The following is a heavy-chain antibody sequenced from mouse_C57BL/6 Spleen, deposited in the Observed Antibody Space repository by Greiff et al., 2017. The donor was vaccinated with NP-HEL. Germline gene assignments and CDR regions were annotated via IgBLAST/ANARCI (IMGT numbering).Heavy chain of an antibody. D-gene: IGHD1-1*01. CDR1: GFTFTAYY. CDR2: IRNKANGNTT. V-gene: IGHV7-3*01. CDR3: ARCPPSTVVAHWYFDV. Sequence: EVKVVESGGGLVQPGGSLSLSCEASGFTFTAYYMSWVSQPPGKALEWLGFIRNKANGNTTEYSASVKGRLTISRAKSNSILYLQMTALRAEDSAAYYCARCPPSTVVAHWYFDVWGTGTTVTVSS. J-gene: IGHJ1*03.